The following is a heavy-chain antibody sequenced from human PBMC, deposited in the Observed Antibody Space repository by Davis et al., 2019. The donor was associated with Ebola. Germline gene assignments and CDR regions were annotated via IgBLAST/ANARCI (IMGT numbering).Heavy chain of an antibody. Sequence: GESLKISCAASGFTFSSYGMHWVRQAPGKGLEWVAVIWYDGSNKYYADSVKGRFTISRDNSKNTLYLQMNSLRAEDTAVYYCAIPLSWVVAATRWFDPWGQGTLVTVSS. CDR3: AIPLSWVVAATRWFDP. CDR2: IWYDGSNK. D-gene: IGHD2-15*01. CDR1: GFTFSSYG. J-gene: IGHJ5*02. V-gene: IGHV3-33*01.